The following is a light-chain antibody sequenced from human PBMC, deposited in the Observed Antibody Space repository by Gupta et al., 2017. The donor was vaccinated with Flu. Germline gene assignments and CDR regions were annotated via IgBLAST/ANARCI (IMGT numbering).Light chain of an antibody. CDR3: AAWDDSLNGWV. Sequence: QSVLTQPPSASGTPGQRVTISCSGSTSDIGSYDVYWYQQLPGTAPKLLIYRNNQWPSGVPDRFSGSKSGTSATLAISGLRSEDEADYYCAAWDDSLNGWVFGGGTKLTVL. V-gene: IGLV1-47*01. J-gene: IGLJ3*02. CDR2: RNN. CDR1: TSDIGSYD.